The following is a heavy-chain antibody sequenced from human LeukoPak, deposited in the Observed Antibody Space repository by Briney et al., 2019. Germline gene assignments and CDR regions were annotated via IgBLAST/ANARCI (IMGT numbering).Heavy chain of an antibody. CDR1: GGSISSYY. D-gene: IGHD6-13*01. CDR2: IYYSGST. V-gene: IGHV4-59*01. J-gene: IGHJ3*02. CDR3: ARVTAAADAFDI. Sequence: SETLSFTCTVSGGSISSYYWSWIRQPPGKGLEWIGYIYYSGSTNYNPSLKSRVTISVDTSKTQFSLKLSSVTAADTAVYYCARVTAAADAFDIWGQGTMVTVSS.